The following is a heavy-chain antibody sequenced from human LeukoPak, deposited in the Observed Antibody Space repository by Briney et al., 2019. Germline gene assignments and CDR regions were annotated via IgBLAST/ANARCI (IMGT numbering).Heavy chain of an antibody. CDR2: IYYSGST. CDR1: GGSISSYY. CDR3: ARDKRLGYCTNGVCSEAFDI. V-gene: IGHV4-59*12. Sequence: SETLSLTCTASGGSISSYYWSWIRQPPGKGLEWIGYIYYSGSTNYNPSLKSRVTISVDRSKNQFSLKLRSVTAADTAVYYCARDKRLGYCTNGVCSEAFDIWGQGTMVTVSS. D-gene: IGHD2-8*01. J-gene: IGHJ3*02.